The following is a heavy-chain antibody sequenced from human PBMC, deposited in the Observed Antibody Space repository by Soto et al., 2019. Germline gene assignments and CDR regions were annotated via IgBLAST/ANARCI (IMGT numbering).Heavy chain of an antibody. Sequence: PVGSLRLSCTASGFTFGDYAVSWVRQAPGKGLEWVGFIRSKAYGGTTEYAASVKGRFTISRDDSKSIAYLQMNSLKTEDTAVYYCTTSRIAVAGRPPFDYWGQGTLVTVS. CDR2: IRSKAYGGTT. CDR1: GFTFGDYA. D-gene: IGHD6-19*01. V-gene: IGHV3-49*04. J-gene: IGHJ4*02. CDR3: TTSRIAVAGRPPFDY.